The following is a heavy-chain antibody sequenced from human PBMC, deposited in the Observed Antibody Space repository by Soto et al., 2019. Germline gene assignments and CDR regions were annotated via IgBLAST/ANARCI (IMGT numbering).Heavy chain of an antibody. CDR3: ARVGVVVVPAAFYYYYGMDV. CDR1: GGSISSYY. CDR2: IYYSGST. V-gene: IGHV4-59*01. Sequence: NPSETLSLTCTVSGGSISSYYWSWIRQPPGKGLEWIGYIYYSGSTNYNPSLKSRVTISVDTSKNQFSLKLSSVTAADTAVYYCARVGVVVVPAAFYYYYGMDVWGQGTTVTVSS. J-gene: IGHJ6*02. D-gene: IGHD2-2*01.